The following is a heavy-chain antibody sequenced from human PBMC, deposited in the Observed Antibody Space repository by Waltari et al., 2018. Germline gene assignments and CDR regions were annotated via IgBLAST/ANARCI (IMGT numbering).Heavy chain of an antibody. CDR2: LSLSFGTA. J-gene: IGHJ6*03. CDR1: GGTFSSYA. Sequence: QVQLVQSGAEVKKPGSSVKVSCKASGGTFSSYAISWVRQAPGPGLEWMGGLSLSFGTANDSQKFQGRVTITADESTSTAYMELSSLRSEDTAVYYCAIISSGSRGYYYYYMDVWGKGTTVTISS. D-gene: IGHD3-22*01. CDR3: AIISSGSRGYYYYYMDV. V-gene: IGHV1-69*12.